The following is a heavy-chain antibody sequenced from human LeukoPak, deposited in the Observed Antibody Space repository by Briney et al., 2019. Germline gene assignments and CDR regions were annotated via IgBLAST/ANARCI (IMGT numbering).Heavy chain of an antibody. V-gene: IGHV1-46*01. CDR3: ARSVEMATSTEGYDY. CDR2: INPSGGST. D-gene: IGHD5-24*01. Sequence: HVASVKVSCKASGYTFTSYYMHWVRQAPGQGLEWMGIINPSGGSTSYAQKFQGRVTMTRDMSTSTVYMELSSLRSEDTAVYYCARSVEMATSTEGYDYWGQGTLVTVSS. CDR1: GYTFTSYY. J-gene: IGHJ4*02.